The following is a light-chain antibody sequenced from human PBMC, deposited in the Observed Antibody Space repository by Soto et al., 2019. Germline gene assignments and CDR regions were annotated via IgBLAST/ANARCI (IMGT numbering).Light chain of an antibody. V-gene: IGLV2-14*01. CDR1: SSDVGGYNY. J-gene: IGLJ1*01. CDR2: EVS. Sequence: QYVLTQPASVSGSPGQSITISCTGTSSDVGGYNYVSWYQQHPGKAPKLMIYEVSNRPSGVSKRFSGSKSGNTASLTSSGLQAEDEADYYCSSYTSSSPNVFGTGTKLTVL. CDR3: SSYTSSSPNV.